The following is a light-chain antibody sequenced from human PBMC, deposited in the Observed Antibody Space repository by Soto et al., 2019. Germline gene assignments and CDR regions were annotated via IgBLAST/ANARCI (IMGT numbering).Light chain of an antibody. CDR1: LDINRW. CDR2: GAF. Sequence: DIQMTQSPSSVSVSVGDRVTITCRASLDINRWLAWYQVRPGKPPKLLIAGAFVLQSGVPSRFSGSGYGTDFALTIDNPQPEDFATYYCQQADSYPITFGQGTRLEI. V-gene: IGKV1-12*01. J-gene: IGKJ5*01. CDR3: QQADSYPIT.